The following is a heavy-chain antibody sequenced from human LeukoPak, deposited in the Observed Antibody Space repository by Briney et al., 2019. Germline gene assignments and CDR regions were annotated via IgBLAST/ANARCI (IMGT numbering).Heavy chain of an antibody. D-gene: IGHD3-10*01. Sequence: PGGSLRLSCAASGFTFSSYSMNWVRQAPGKGLEWVSAISGGADHTYYADSVRGRFTISRDNSQNFLYLQMNYLRAEDTALYYCAKDAVDASGRTNAFDVWGQGAMVTVSS. CDR3: AKDAVDASGRTNAFDV. V-gene: IGHV3-23*01. CDR2: ISGGADHT. J-gene: IGHJ3*01. CDR1: GFTFSSYS.